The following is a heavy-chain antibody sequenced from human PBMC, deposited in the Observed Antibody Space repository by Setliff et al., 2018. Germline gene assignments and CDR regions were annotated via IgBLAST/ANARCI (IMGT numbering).Heavy chain of an antibody. J-gene: IGHJ4*02. CDR2: ISTSGSTI. CDR1: GFTFSNYG. V-gene: IGHV3-48*04. CDR3: ARDSSHFIRVLDS. Sequence: GGSLRLSCAASGFTFSNYGMTWVRQAPGKGLEWISYISTSGSTIYYADSVKGRFTISRDNAKNSLFLQMDNLRAEDTAQYFCARDSSHFIRVLDSWGQGTLVTAPQ. D-gene: IGHD3-10*01.